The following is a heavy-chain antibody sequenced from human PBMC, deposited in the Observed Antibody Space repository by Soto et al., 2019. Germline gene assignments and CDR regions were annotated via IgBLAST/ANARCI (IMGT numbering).Heavy chain of an antibody. V-gene: IGHV1-18*04. CDR1: GYTFTSYG. CDR3: ARVVFEWGYNWNDDWFDP. Sequence: QVQLVQSGAEVKKPGASVKVSCKASGYTFTSYGISWVRQAPGQGLEWMGWISAYNGNTNYAQKLQGRVTMTTDTSRSTAYMELRSLRSDDTAVYYCARVVFEWGYNWNDDWFDPWGQGTLVTVSS. D-gene: IGHD1-1*01. J-gene: IGHJ5*02. CDR2: ISAYNGNT.